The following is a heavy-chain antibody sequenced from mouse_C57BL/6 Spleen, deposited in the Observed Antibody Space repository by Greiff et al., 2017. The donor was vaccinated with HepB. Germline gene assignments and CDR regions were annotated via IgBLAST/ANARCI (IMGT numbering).Heavy chain of an antibody. CDR2: ISSGISTI. CDR3: ARGTTGTTY. CDR1: GFTFSDYG. Sequence: EVKVVESGGGLVKPGGSLKLSCAASGFTFSDYGMHWVRQAPEKGLEWVAYISSGISTIYYADTVKGRVTLSRDNAKNTLFLQMTSLRAEDTAMYYCARGTTGTTYWGQGTLVTVSA. V-gene: IGHV5-17*01. D-gene: IGHD4-1*02. J-gene: IGHJ3*01.